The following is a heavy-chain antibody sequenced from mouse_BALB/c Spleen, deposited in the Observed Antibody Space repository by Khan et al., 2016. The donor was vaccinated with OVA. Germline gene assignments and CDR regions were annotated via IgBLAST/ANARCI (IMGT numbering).Heavy chain of an antibody. CDR2: ISTYSGNT. J-gene: IGHJ2*01. CDR1: GYTFTDYA. V-gene: IGHV1S137*01. D-gene: IGHD2-3*01. CDR3: TRPADDGYYDY. Sequence: QVQLKESGPEVVRPGVSVKISCKGSGYTFTDYAMHWVKQSHAKSLEWIGLISTYSGNTNYKQKFKGKATMTADQSSHTAYMELARLTSEASAIYYRTRPADDGYYDYWGQGTTLTVSS.